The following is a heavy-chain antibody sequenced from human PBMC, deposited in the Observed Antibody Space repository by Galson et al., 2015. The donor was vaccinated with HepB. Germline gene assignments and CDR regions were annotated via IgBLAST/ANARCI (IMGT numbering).Heavy chain of an antibody. CDR3: GKDLWENPHGMISEVMTKGYLDY. J-gene: IGHJ4*02. Sequence: SLRLSCAASGFTFSSFAMSWVRQGPGRGLEWVSSVSDSGITTYYADSVKGRFTISRDNSKNTVYLQMNSLRPEDTAVYYCGKDLWENPHGMISEVMTKGYLDYWGQGILVAVSS. D-gene: IGHD3/OR15-3a*01. V-gene: IGHV3-23*01. CDR1: GFTFSSFA. CDR2: VSDSGITT.